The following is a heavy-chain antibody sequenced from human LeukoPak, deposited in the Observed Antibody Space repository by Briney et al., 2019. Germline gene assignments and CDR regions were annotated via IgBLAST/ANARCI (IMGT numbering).Heavy chain of an antibody. J-gene: IGHJ4*02. CDR1: GGSISSSSYY. Sequence: SETLSLTCTVSGGSISSSSYYWGWIRQPPGKGLEWIGCIYYSGSAYYNPSLKSRVTISVDTSKNQFSLKLSSVTAADTAVYYCARDRAAIGHFDYWGQGTLVTVSS. CDR3: ARDRAAIGHFDY. CDR2: IYYSGSA. V-gene: IGHV4-39*07. D-gene: IGHD6-13*01.